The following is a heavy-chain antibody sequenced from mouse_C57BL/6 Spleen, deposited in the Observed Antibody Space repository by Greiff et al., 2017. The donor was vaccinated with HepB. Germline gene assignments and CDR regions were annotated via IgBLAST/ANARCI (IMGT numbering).Heavy chain of an antibody. CDR3: ARSGRSYYCDY. CDR1: GYAFSSYW. J-gene: IGHJ2*01. Sequence: VQLQESGAELVKPGASVKISCKASGYAFSSYWMNWVKQRPGKGLEWIGQIYPGDGDTNYNGKFKGKATLTADKSSSTAYMQLSSLTSEDSAVYFCARSGRSYYCDYWGQGTTLTVSS. CDR2: IYPGDGDT. D-gene: IGHD3-1*01. V-gene: IGHV1-80*01.